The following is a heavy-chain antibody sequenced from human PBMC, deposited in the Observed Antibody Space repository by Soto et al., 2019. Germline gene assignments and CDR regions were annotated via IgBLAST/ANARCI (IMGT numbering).Heavy chain of an antibody. CDR2: ISYDGSNK. V-gene: IGHV3-30*18. J-gene: IGHJ5*02. CDR1: GFTFSSYG. Sequence: GGSLRLSCAASGFTFSSYGMHWVRQAPGKGLEWVAVISYDGSNKYYADSVKGRFTISRDNSKNTLYLQMNSLRAEDTAVYYCAKEQRFSSGGICSSDWFDPWGQGTLVTVSS. D-gene: IGHD2-15*01. CDR3: AKEQRFSSGGICSSDWFDP.